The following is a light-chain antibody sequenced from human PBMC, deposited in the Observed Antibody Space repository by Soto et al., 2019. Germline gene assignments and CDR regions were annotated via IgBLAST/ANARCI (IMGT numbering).Light chain of an antibody. CDR2: AVS. Sequence: QSALTHPPSASGSPGQSVTLSCTGTSSDVGGYNYVSWYQQHPGKAPKHMIYAVSKRTSGVPDRFSGSKSGNTASLTVSGLKAEDEGEYYCSSDAGSHNLVFGGGTKLTVL. CDR1: SSDVGGYNY. J-gene: IGLJ2*01. CDR3: SSDAGSHNLV. V-gene: IGLV2-8*01.